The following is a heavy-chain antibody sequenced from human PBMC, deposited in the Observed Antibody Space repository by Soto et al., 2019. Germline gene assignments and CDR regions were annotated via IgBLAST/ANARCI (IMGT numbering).Heavy chain of an antibody. CDR1: GYSFTNYW. J-gene: IGHJ6*02. CDR2: IYPGDSDT. D-gene: IGHD6-13*01. CDR3: ATGYSSSWGYYYGMDV. Sequence: GESLKISCQGSGYSFTNYWIAWVRQMPGKGLEWMGIIYPGDSDTMYSPSFQGQVTFSADKSITTAYLQWSSLKASDTAMYYCATGYSSSWGYYYGMDVWGQGTTVTVSS. V-gene: IGHV5-51*01.